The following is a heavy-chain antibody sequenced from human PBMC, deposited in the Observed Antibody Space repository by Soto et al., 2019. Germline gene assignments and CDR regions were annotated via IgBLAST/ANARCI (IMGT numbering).Heavy chain of an antibody. CDR3: TREKRYYNKLTSFYFDN. V-gene: IGHV3-72*01. D-gene: IGHD3-10*01. CDR1: GFTFIDYD. Sequence: GGLMRLCCGAAGFTFIDYDMDWVRRAQGKGLEWVGRIRNKANNYATEYAASLKGRVTFSRDDSENSLYLQMNSLETEDTAVYWCTREKRYYNKLTSFYFDNWGQGTLVPVSS. CDR2: IRNKANNYAT. J-gene: IGHJ4*02.